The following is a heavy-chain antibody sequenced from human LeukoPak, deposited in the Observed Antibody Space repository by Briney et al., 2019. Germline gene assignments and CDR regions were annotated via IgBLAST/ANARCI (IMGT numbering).Heavy chain of an antibody. CDR2: ISGSGGST. Sequence: GGSLRLSCAASGFTFSSYGMSWVRQAPGKGLEWVSAISGSGGSTYYADSVKGRFTISRDNSRNTLFLQMNSLRAEDTAVYYCAHGAMYQLDYWGQGTLVTVSS. D-gene: IGHD2-2*01. J-gene: IGHJ4*02. V-gene: IGHV3-23*01. CDR3: AHGAMYQLDY. CDR1: GFTFSSYG.